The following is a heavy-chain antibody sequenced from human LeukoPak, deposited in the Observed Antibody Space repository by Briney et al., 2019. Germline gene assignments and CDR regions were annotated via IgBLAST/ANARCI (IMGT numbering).Heavy chain of an antibody. D-gene: IGHD5-12*01. V-gene: IGHV4-30-4*08. CDR3: ARVRLPSLVDY. Sequence: SETLSLTCTVSGGSISSGDYSWSWIRQPPGKGLEWIGCIYYSGSTYYNPSRKSRVTISVDTSKNHFSLKLSSVTAADTAVYYCARVRLPSLVDYWGQGTLVTVSS. CDR2: IYYSGST. J-gene: IGHJ4*02. CDR1: GGSISSGDYS.